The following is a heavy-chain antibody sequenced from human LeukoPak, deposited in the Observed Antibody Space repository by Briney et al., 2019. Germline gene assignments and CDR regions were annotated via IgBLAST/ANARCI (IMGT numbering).Heavy chain of an antibody. V-gene: IGHV3-23*01. J-gene: IGHJ4*02. CDR2: ISGSGGST. CDR3: AKGSIQYSSSWYYFDY. D-gene: IGHD6-13*01. CDR1: GFTFSSYA. Sequence: GGSLRLSCAASGFTFSSYAMSWVRQAPGKGLEWVSAISGSGGSTYYADSVKGRFTISRDNSKNTLYLQMNSLRAEDTAVYYCAKGSIQYSSSWYYFDYWGQGTLVTVSS.